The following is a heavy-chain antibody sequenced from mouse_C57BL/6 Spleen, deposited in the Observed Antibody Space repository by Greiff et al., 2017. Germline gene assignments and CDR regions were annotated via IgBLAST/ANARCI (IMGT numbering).Heavy chain of an antibody. CDR1: GYTSTDYN. CDR3: ARGVAYDGYLYYFDY. CDR2: INPNNGGT. D-gene: IGHD2-3*01. J-gene: IGHJ2*01. V-gene: IGHV1-18*01. Sequence: VQLKQSGPELVKPGASVKIPCKASGYTSTDYNMDWVKQSHGKSLEWIGDINPNNGGTIYNQKFKGKATLTVDKSSSTAYMELRSLTSEDTAVYYCARGVAYDGYLYYFDYWGQGTTLTVSS.